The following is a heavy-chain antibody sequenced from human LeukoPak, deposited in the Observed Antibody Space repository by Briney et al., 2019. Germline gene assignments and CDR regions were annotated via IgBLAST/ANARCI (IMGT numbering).Heavy chain of an antibody. D-gene: IGHD3-10*01. V-gene: IGHV3-7*01. CDR3: GGGKSESNGAGSDGSLYRGFDV. J-gene: IGHJ3*01. CDR1: GFIFSNYW. CDR2: IKQDGSEK. Sequence: GGSLRLSCEASGFIFSNYWMSWVRQAPGKGLEWVAHIKQDGSEKDYADSVKGRFTISRDNAKSSLYLQMDSLRADDTTFCYCGGGKSESNGAGSDGSLYRGFDVWGRGKMVTVFS.